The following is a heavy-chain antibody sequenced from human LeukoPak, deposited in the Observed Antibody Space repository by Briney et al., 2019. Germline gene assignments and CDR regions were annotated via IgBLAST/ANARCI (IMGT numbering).Heavy chain of an antibody. CDR3: ARHKDIVVVVAASIWFDP. D-gene: IGHD2-15*01. CDR2: IYYSGCT. CDR1: GGSISSSSYY. J-gene: IGHJ5*02. Sequence: SETLSLTCTASGGSISSSSYYWGWIRQPPGKGLEWIGSIYYSGCTYYNPSLKSRVTISVDTSKNQFSLKLSSVTAADTAVYYCARHKDIVVVVAASIWFDPWGQGTLVTVSS. V-gene: IGHV4-39*01.